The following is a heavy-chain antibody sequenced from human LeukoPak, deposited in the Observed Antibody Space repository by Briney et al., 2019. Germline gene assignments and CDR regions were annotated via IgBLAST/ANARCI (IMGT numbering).Heavy chain of an antibody. CDR2: INHSGST. CDR1: GGSFSGYY. V-gene: IGHV4-34*01. Sequence: SETLSLTCAVYGGSFSGYYWSWIRQPPGKGLEWIGEINHSGSTNYNPSLKSRVTISVDTSKNQFSLKLSSVTAADTAVYYCARQGSYYYDSSGYYPFDYWGQGTLVTVSS. J-gene: IGHJ4*02. CDR3: ARQGSYYYDSSGYYPFDY. D-gene: IGHD3-22*01.